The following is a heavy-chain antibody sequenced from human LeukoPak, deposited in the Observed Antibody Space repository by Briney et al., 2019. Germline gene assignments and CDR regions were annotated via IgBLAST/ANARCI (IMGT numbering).Heavy chain of an antibody. CDR1: GFTFSSYW. Sequence: GGSLRLSCAASGFTFSSYWMNWARQAPGKGLEWVASINHNGNVNYYVDSVKGRFTISRDNAKNSLYLQMSNLRAEDTAVYFCARADRGYDYDSSGYYTYWGQGTLVTVSS. CDR3: ARADRGYDYDSSGYYTY. D-gene: IGHD3-22*01. J-gene: IGHJ4*02. V-gene: IGHV3-7*03. CDR2: INHNGNVN.